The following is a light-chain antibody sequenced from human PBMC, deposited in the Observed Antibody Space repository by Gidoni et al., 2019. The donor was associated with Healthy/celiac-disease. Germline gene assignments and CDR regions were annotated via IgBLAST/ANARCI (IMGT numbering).Light chain of an antibody. CDR2: DAS. Sequence: DIQLTQSPSSLSASVGDRVTITCQASQDISNYVKWYQQKPGKAPKLLIYDASNLETGVPSRFSGSGSRTDFTFTSSSLQPEDIATYYYQQYDNLLWTFXQXTKVEIK. V-gene: IGKV1-33*01. J-gene: IGKJ1*01. CDR1: QDISNY. CDR3: QQYDNLLWT.